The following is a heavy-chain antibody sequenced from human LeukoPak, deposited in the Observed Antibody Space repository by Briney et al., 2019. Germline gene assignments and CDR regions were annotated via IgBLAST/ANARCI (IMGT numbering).Heavy chain of an antibody. J-gene: IGHJ6*02. V-gene: IGHV3-23*01. Sequence: GGSLRLSCAASGFTFSNYAMSWVRQAPGKGLEWVLGISGSGAGTYHEDSVKGRFTISRDNSRKGLYLQMNSLTVEDTALYFCAKHRGGWTYYHYGMDVWGQGTTVTVSS. CDR2: ISGSGAGT. CDR3: AKHRGGWTYYHYGMDV. CDR1: GFTFSNYA. D-gene: IGHD6-19*01.